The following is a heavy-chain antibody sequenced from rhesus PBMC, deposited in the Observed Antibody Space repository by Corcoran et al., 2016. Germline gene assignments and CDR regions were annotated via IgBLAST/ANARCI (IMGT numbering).Heavy chain of an antibody. CDR3: ARGYSSGWSYNYGLDS. CDR1: GYSISSNY. CDR2: IYGSSGST. V-gene: IGHV4-147*01. J-gene: IGHJ6*01. D-gene: IGHD6S26*01. Sequence: QVQLQESGPGLVKPSETLSLTCAVSGYSISSNYWSWIRPPPGKGLEWIGYIYGSSGSTYYNPSLKSRVTSSTDTSKNQFSLKLSYVTAADTAVYYCARGYSSGWSYNYGLDSWGQGVVVTVSS.